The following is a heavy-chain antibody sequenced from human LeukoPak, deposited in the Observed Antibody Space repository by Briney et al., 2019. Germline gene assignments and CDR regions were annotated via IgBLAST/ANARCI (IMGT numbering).Heavy chain of an antibody. Sequence: HPGGSLRLSCTASGFTFGEYAMSWFRQAPGKGLEWVGFIRSKAYGGTTEYAASVKGRFTISRDDSKSIAYLQMNSLKTEDTAVYYCTSESSDTGEYFDYWGQGTLVTVSS. CDR3: TSESSDTGEYFDY. J-gene: IGHJ4*02. CDR1: GFTFGEYA. D-gene: IGHD1-14*01. V-gene: IGHV3-49*03. CDR2: IRSKAYGGTT.